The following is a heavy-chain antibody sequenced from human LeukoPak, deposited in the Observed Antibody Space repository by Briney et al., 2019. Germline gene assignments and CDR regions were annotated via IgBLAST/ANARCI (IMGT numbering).Heavy chain of an antibody. CDR1: GFTFSSYG. D-gene: IGHD6-19*01. Sequence: GGSLRLSCAASGFTFSSYGMHWVRQAPGKGLEWVAVIWYDGSNKYYADSVKGRFTTSRDNSKNTLYLQMNSLRAEDTAVYYCAKTIAVAGKTEYYYYGMDVWGQGTTVTVSS. CDR2: IWYDGSNK. CDR3: AKTIAVAGKTEYYYYGMDV. J-gene: IGHJ6*02. V-gene: IGHV3-33*06.